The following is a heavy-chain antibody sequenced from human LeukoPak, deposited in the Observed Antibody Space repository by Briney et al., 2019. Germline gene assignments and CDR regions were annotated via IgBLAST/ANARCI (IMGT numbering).Heavy chain of an antibody. CDR3: ARVGEWLLPQGHFDY. CDR2: INTDGSST. J-gene: IGHJ4*02. V-gene: IGHV3-74*01. CDR1: GFTFSSYW. Sequence: GGSLRLSCAASGFTFSSYWMHWVRQAPGKGLVWVSRINTDGSSTSYADSVKGRFTISRDNAKNTLYLQMNSLRAEDTAVYYCARVGEWLLPQGHFDYWGQGTLVTVSS. D-gene: IGHD3-22*01.